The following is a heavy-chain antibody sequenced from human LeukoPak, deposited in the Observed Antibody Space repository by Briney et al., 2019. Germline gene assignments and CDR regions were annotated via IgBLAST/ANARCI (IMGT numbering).Heavy chain of an antibody. CDR2: INTSGST. V-gene: IGHV4-4*07. J-gene: IGHJ5*02. CDR1: GGSISSYY. CDR3: AREGGDPRWLDP. Sequence: SETLSLTCTVSGGSISSYYWTWLRQSAGKGLEWIGRINTSGSTNYNPSLRSPVTMSVNTSKNQFSLNLTSVTAADTAVYSCAREGGDPRWLDPWGQGTLVTVSS. D-gene: IGHD6-25*01.